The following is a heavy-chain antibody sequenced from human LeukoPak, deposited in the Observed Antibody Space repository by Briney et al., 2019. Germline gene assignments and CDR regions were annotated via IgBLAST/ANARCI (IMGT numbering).Heavy chain of an antibody. Sequence: LRLSCAASGFTFSSYSMNWVRQPPGKGLEWIGYIYYSGSTYYNPSLKSRVTVSVDTSKNQFSLKLSSVTAADTAVYYCARVGSGGTLYYYYYMDVWGKGTTVTVSS. J-gene: IGHJ6*03. D-gene: IGHD1-14*01. CDR2: IYYSGST. CDR1: GFTFSSYS. CDR3: ARVGSGGTLYYYYYMDV. V-gene: IGHV4-30-4*08.